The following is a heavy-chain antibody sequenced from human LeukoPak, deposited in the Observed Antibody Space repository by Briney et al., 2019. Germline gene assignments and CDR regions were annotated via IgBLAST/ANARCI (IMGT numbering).Heavy chain of an antibody. J-gene: IGHJ4*02. Sequence: GGSPRLSCAASGFTFSSYAMSWVRQAPGKGLEWVSSIGDSGGNTYYADSVKGRFTISRDTSKNTLYLQMNSLRAEDTAVYYCAKYRGFGDSYDSWGQGTLVTVSS. V-gene: IGHV3-23*01. CDR2: IGDSGGNT. CDR3: AKYRGFGDSYDS. CDR1: GFTFSSYA. D-gene: IGHD3-10*01.